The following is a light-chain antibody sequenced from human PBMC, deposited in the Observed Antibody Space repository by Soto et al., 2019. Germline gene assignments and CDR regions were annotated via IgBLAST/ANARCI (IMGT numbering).Light chain of an antibody. CDR3: LQSDSIPT. CDR2: DAS. J-gene: IGKJ4*01. V-gene: IGKV1-39*01. Sequence: DIQMTQSPSSLSASVGDRVNITCRASRSISTFLNWYQHKPGTAPKLLIYDASRLQSGVPSRFSGSASGTDFTLTIGSLRPEDVATYYCLQSDSIPTFGGGTKVEI. CDR1: RSISTF.